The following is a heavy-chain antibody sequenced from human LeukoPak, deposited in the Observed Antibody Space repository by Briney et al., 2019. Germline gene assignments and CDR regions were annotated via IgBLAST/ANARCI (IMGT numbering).Heavy chain of an antibody. CDR2: ISGSGGST. D-gene: IGHD3-22*01. CDR3: AKDFYDNSGSRYDY. V-gene: IGHV3-23*01. Sequence: PGGSLRLSCAASGFTFSSYAMSWVRQAPGKGLEWVSAISGSGGSTYYADSVKGRFTISRDNSKNTLYMQMNSLRAEDTAVYYCAKDFYDNSGSRYDYWGQGTLVTVSS. CDR1: GFTFSSYA. J-gene: IGHJ4*02.